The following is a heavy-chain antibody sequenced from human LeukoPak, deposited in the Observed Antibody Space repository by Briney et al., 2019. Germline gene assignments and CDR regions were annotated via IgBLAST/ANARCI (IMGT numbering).Heavy chain of an antibody. J-gene: IGHJ4*01. CDR2: IYYSGST. D-gene: IGHD2-8*01. V-gene: IGHV4-59*01. Sequence: SETLSLTCTVFGGSMSDYYWTWIRQPPGKGLEWIGYIYYSGSTNYNPSLKSRVTISRDTSKNQFSLKLRSVTAADTAVYYCTSGGMVSGDYWGHGTLVTVSS. CDR1: GGSMSDYY. CDR3: TSGGMVSGDY.